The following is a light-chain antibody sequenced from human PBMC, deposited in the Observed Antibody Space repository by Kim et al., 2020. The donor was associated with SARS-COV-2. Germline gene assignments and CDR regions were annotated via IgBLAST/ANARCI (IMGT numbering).Light chain of an antibody. CDR1: QGISNY. J-gene: IGKJ1*01. Sequence: ASGRDGFTISCRASQGISNYLAWYQQKPGQAPKLLIYAAFALQFGVSSRFNGSGSGTDFTLTISDLQPEDVATYYCQKYNTAPWTFGHGTKVDIK. CDR3: QKYNTAPWT. CDR2: AAF. V-gene: IGKV1-27*01.